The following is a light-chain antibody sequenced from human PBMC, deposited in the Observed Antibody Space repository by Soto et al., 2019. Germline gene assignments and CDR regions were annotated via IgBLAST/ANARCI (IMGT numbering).Light chain of an antibody. CDR1: QSVSSN. V-gene: IGKV3-15*01. Sequence: IVLTQSPAILALSPRDRATLSCRASQSVSSNLAWYQQKPGQAPRLLIYGASTRATGIPARFSGSGSGTEFTLTISSLQSEDFAVYYCQQYHNWLMYTFGQGTKVDIK. CDR2: GAS. J-gene: IGKJ2*01. CDR3: QQYHNWLMYT.